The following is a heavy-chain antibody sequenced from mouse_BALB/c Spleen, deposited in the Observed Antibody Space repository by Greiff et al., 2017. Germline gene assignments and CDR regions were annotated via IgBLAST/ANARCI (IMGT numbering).Heavy chain of an antibody. CDR2: ISSGGGST. Sequence: EVMLVESGGGLVKPGGSLKLSCAASGFAFSSYDMSWVRQTPEKRLEWVAYISSGGGSTYYPDTVKGRFTISRDNAKNTLYLQMSSLKSEDTAMYYCARGLWYHDYWGQGTTLTVSS. V-gene: IGHV5-12-1*01. CDR3: ARGLWYHDY. D-gene: IGHD2-1*01. J-gene: IGHJ2*01. CDR1: GFAFSSYD.